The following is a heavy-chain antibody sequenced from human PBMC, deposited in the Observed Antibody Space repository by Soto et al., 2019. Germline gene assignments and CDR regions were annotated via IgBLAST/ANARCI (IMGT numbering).Heavy chain of an antibody. V-gene: IGHV1-69*13. CDR2: IIPIFGTA. D-gene: IGHD3-3*01. CDR1: GGTFSSYA. J-gene: IGHJ4*02. CDR3: ARAIGLGVVISYLDY. Sequence: SVKVSCKASGGTFSSYAISWVRQAPGQGLEWMGGIIPIFGTANYAQKFQGRVTITADESTSTAYMELSSLRSEDTAVYYCARAIGLGVVISYLDYWGQGTLVTVSS.